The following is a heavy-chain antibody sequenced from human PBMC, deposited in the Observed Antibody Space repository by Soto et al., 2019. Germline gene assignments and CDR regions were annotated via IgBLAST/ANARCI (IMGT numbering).Heavy chain of an antibody. Sequence: XSVKVSCKASGCSFTGNSMHWVRQAPGQGLECIXWINPXNGGKKYAQKXXGRVTMTXXTSIRTAHMDLSRLRSDDTAVYYCAMQRGGVVYWGKGTLVTVYS. D-gene: IGHD6-25*01. CDR1: GCSFTGNS. CDR3: AMQRGGVVY. V-gene: IGHV1-2*02. J-gene: IGHJ4*02. CDR2: INPXNGGK.